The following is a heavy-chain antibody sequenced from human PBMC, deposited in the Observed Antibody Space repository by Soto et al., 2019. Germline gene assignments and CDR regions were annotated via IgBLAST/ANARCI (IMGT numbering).Heavy chain of an antibody. V-gene: IGHV3-7*01. CDR2: IKQDGSEK. CDR1: GFTFSSYQ. D-gene: IGHD3-22*01. J-gene: IGHJ4*02. Sequence: PGESLKISCAASGFTFSSYQMNWVRQAPGKGLEWVANIKQDGSEKYYVDSVKGRFTISRDNAKNSLYLQMNSLRADDTGVYYCARVPYYYDRNGEIYYFDHWGQGSLVTVSS. CDR3: ARVPYYYDRNGEIYYFDH.